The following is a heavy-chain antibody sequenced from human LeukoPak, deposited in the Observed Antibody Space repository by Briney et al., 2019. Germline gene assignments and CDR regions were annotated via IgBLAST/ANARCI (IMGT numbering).Heavy chain of an antibody. D-gene: IGHD3-10*01. Sequence: GGSLRLSCAASGFSFSDYYMNWIRQAPGKGLEWISYISSSGGTIYYADSVKGRFTVSRDNARNSLDLRMNSLRAEDSAVYYCATSPGRYSEFDSWGQGTPVSVSS. V-gene: IGHV3-11*01. J-gene: IGHJ5*01. CDR1: GFSFSDYY. CDR2: ISSSGGTI. CDR3: ATSPGRYSEFDS.